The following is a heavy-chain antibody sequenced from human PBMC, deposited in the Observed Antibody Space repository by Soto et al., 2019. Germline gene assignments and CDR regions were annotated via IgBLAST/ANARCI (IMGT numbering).Heavy chain of an antibody. J-gene: IGHJ6*02. Sequence: GGSLSLSCAASGFTFSTYGMSWVRQAPGEGLEWVSAISGSGGSTYYADSVKGRFTISRDNSKNTLYLQMNSLRAEDTAVYYCAKDPRSVVERSVYGMDVWGQGTTVTVSS. CDR1: GFTFSTYG. CDR3: AKDPRSVVERSVYGMDV. D-gene: IGHD2-21*01. V-gene: IGHV3-23*01. CDR2: ISGSGGST.